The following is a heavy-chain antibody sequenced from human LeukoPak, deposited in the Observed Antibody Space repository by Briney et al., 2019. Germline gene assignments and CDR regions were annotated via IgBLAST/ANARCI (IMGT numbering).Heavy chain of an antibody. Sequence: NSSETLSLTCAVYGGSFSGYYWSWIRQPPGKGLEWIGEINHSGSTNYNPSLKSRVTISVDTSKNQFSLKLSSVTAADTAVYYCARGKPSYGSGTFYRPLEPNYMDVWGKGTTVTVSS. CDR1: GGSFSGYY. D-gene: IGHD3-10*01. CDR2: INHSGST. J-gene: IGHJ6*03. V-gene: IGHV4-34*01. CDR3: ARGKPSYGSGTFYRPLEPNYMDV.